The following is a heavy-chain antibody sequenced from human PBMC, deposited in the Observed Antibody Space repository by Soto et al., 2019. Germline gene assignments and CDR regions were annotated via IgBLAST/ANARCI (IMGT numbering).Heavy chain of an antibody. Sequence: GAKPGTAKRSLTLACTFPGLPHHTSGKGVGWIRQPPGKALEWLALIYWDDDKRYSPSLKSRLTITKDTSKNQVVLTMTNMEPVDTATYYCAHPTSTSCYVFDYWGQGTLVTVSS. CDR3: AHPTSTSCYVFDY. D-gene: IGHD2-2*01. CDR2: IYWDDDK. J-gene: IGHJ4*02. V-gene: IGHV2-5*02. CDR1: GLPHHTSGKG.